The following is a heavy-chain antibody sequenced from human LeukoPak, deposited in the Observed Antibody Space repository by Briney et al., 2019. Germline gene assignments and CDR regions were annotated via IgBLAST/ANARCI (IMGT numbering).Heavy chain of an antibody. J-gene: IGHJ5*02. V-gene: IGHV3-30-3*01. CDR2: ISFDGSNK. CDR3: ARDTYCSGGSCPASEFDP. Sequence: PSRSLTLSCAASGCTFSSYAMHWVRQAPGKGLERVAVISFDGSNKYYADSVKGRFTISRDNSKNTLYLQMISLRAEDTAVSDCARDTYCSGGSCPASEFDPWGQGTLVTVSS. D-gene: IGHD2-15*01. CDR1: GCTFSSYA.